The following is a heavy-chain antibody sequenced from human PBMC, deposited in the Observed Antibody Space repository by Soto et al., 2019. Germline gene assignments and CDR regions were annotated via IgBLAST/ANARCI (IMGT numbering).Heavy chain of an antibody. V-gene: IGHV3-30-3*01. CDR2: ISYDGSNK. CDR3: ARGKSSGWYWYYYGMDV. CDR1: GFTFSSYA. J-gene: IGHJ6*02. Sequence: PGGSLRLSCAAPGFTFSSYAMHWVRQAPGKGLEWVAVISYDGSNKYYADSVKGRFTISRDNSKNTLYLQMNSLRAEDTAVYYCARGKSSGWYWYYYGMDVWGQGTTVTVSS. D-gene: IGHD6-19*01.